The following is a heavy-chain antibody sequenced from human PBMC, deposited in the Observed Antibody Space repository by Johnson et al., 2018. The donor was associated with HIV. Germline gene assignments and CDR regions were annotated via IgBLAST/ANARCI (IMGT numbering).Heavy chain of an antibody. Sequence: QVQLVESGVGVVQPGRSLRLSCAASGFSFSRYAMHWVRQAPGKGLEWVAVVSYDGSERYYADSVKGRFTISRDSSKNTLYLQMNSLRAEDTAVYYCARASVSSPRYSSSSDDAFDIWGQGTMVTVSS. V-gene: IGHV3-30*04. CDR3: ARASVSSPRYSSSSDDAFDI. D-gene: IGHD6-6*01. J-gene: IGHJ3*02. CDR2: VSYDGSER. CDR1: GFSFSRYA.